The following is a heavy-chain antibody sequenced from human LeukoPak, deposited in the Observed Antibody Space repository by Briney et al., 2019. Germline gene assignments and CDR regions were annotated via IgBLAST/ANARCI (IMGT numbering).Heavy chain of an antibody. CDR2: IRVYNGDT. D-gene: IGHD1-1*01. CDR1: GYTFTDYG. Sequence: ASVKVSCTASGYTFTDYGLSWVRQAPGQGLEWMGWIRVYNGDTNYAQKFQGRLTVPTDPSTSTAYMELRSLRSDDTAAYYCATGGDNYIDFWGQGTLVTISS. J-gene: IGHJ4*02. V-gene: IGHV1-18*01. CDR3: ATGGDNYIDF.